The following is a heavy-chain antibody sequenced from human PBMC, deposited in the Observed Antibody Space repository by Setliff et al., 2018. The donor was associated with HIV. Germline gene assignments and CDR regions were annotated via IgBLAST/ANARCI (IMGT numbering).Heavy chain of an antibody. Sequence: ASVKVSCKASAYTFSGYYIRWLRQAPGQGPEWMGWINPNSGGTTYARKFQGRVTMTRDTSSTTAYMELARLRSGDTAEYYCATEGIGGWLRPMPDYWGQGTQVTVSS. CDR2: INPNSGGT. D-gene: IGHD5-12*01. J-gene: IGHJ4*02. CDR1: AYTFSGYY. CDR3: ATEGIGGWLRPMPDY. V-gene: IGHV1-2*02.